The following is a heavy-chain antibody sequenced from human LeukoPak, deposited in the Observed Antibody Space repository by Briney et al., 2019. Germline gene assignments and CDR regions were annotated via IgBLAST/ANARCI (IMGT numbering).Heavy chain of an antibody. J-gene: IGHJ3*02. CDR1: GDSINNNY. CDR2: IYDSGST. CDR3: ARVDCSGGSCYAFDI. V-gene: IGHV4-59*01. Sequence: PSETLSLTCTVSGDSINNNYWSWIRQPPGKGLEWIGYIYDSGSTKYNPSLKSRVTISVDTSKNQFSLKLSSVTAADTAVYYCARVDCSGGSCYAFDIWGQGTMVTVSS. D-gene: IGHD2-15*01.